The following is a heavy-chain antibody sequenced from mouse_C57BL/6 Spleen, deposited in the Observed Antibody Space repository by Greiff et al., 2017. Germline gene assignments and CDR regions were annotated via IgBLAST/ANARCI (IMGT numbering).Heavy chain of an antibody. CDR1: GFTFTDYY. V-gene: IGHV7-3*01. J-gene: IGHJ4*01. CDR2: IRNKANGYTT. CDR3: ARKIYDGYYVAMDY. Sequence: DVMLVESGGGLVQPGGSLSLSCAASGFTFTDYYMSWVRQPPGKALEWLGFIRNKANGYTTEYSASVKGRFTISRDNSQSILYLQMNALRAEDSATYYCARKIYDGYYVAMDYWGQGTSVTVSS. D-gene: IGHD2-3*01.